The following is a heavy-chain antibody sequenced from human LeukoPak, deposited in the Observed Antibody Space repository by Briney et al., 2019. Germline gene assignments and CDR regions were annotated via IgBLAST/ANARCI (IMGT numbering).Heavy chain of an antibody. CDR3: AREHSSSSGKVFDY. CDR1: GYTFPGYY. J-gene: IGHJ4*02. D-gene: IGHD6-6*01. V-gene: IGHV1-2*02. CDR2: INPNSGAT. Sequence: ASVKVSCKPSGYTFPGYYMHWVRQAPGQGLEWMGWINPNSGATNYAQKFQGRVTMTRDTSINTAYMELTSLKSDDTAVYYCAREHSSSSGKVFDYWGQGTLVTVSS.